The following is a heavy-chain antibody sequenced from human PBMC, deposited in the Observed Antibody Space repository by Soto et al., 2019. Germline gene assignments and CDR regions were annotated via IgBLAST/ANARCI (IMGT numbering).Heavy chain of an antibody. CDR3: ASRISGYDNYYFDY. D-gene: IGHD5-12*01. CDR2: IYHSGST. CDR1: GGSISSGGYS. V-gene: IGHV4-30-2*01. J-gene: IGHJ4*02. Sequence: SETLSLTCAVSGGSISSGGYSWSWIRQPPGKGLEWIGYIYHSGSTYYNPSLKSRVTISVDRSKNQFSLKLSSVTAADTAVYYCASRISGYDNYYFDYWGQGTLVTVSS.